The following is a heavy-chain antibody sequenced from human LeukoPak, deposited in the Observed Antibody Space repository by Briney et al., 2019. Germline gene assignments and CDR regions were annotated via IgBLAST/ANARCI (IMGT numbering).Heavy chain of an antibody. CDR2: FDPEDGET. Sequence: ASVKVSCKVSGYTLTELSMHWVRQAPGKGLEWMGGFDPEDGETIYAQKFQGRVTMTEDTSTDTAYMELSSLRSEDTAVYYCNASPYGSSSRHDDYCGQGTLVTVSS. V-gene: IGHV1-24*01. CDR3: NASPYGSSSRHDDY. CDR1: GYTLTELS. J-gene: IGHJ4*02. D-gene: IGHD6-6*01.